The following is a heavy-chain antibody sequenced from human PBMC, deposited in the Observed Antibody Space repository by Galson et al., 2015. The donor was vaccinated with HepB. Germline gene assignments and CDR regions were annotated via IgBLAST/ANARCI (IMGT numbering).Heavy chain of an antibody. Sequence: SLRLSCAASGFTFSSYAMSWVRQAPGKGLEWVSSVGISGDNTYYAGSVKGRFTISRDNYKNTIYLQMNSLSAEDTAIYYCVKSQEMTTVQPFDYWGRGTLVTVSS. J-gene: IGHJ4*02. CDR1: GFTFSSYA. CDR2: VGISGDNT. D-gene: IGHD5-24*01. V-gene: IGHV3-23*01. CDR3: VKSQEMTTVQPFDY.